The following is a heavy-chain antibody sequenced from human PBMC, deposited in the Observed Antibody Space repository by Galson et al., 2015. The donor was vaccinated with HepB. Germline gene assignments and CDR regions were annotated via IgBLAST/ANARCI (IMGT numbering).Heavy chain of an antibody. CDR3: AKEYNYGYGDY. CDR2: IPYSGNT. Sequence: ETLSLTCTVSGDSISSNSYYWSWVRQPPGKGLAWIATIPYSGNTYYNPSLKSRVTISADTSRNLFPLNLNSVTAAATAVYFCAKEYNYGYGDYWGQGTLVTVSS. J-gene: IGHJ4*02. CDR1: GDSISSNSYY. V-gene: IGHV4-39*02. D-gene: IGHD5-18*01.